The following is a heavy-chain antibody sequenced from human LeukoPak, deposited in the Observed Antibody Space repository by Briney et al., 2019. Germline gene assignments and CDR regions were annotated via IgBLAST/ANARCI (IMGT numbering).Heavy chain of an antibody. CDR2: IWYDGSNK. D-gene: IGHD3-22*01. CDR3: ATARDNYDISGFSALEY. CDR1: GFTFSSYG. J-gene: IGHJ4*02. V-gene: IGHV3-33*01. Sequence: PGRSLRLSCAASGFTFSSYGMHWVRQAPGKGLDWVAVIWYDGSNKNYADSVKGRFTISRDNSKNTLYLLMDSLRAEDTGVYYCATARDNYDISGFSALEYWGQGTLVTVSS.